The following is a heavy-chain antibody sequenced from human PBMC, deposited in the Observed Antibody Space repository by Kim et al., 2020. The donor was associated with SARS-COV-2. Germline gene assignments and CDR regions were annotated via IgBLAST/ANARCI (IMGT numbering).Heavy chain of an antibody. D-gene: IGHD2-21*02. CDR1: GFTVSSNY. V-gene: IGHV3-53*01. CDR3: ARAEVVTSYYYYYYGMDV. CDR2: IYSGGST. J-gene: IGHJ6*02. Sequence: GGSLRLSCAASGFTVSSNYMSWVRQAPGKGLEWVSVIYSGGSTYYADSVKGRFTISRDNSKNTLYLQMNSLRAEDTAVYYCARAEVVTSYYYYYYGMDVWGQGTTVTVSS.